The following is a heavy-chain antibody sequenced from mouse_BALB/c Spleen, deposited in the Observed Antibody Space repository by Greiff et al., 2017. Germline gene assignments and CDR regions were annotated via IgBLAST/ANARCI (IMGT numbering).Heavy chain of an antibody. CDR1: GFTFSDYY. V-gene: IGHV5-4*02. J-gene: IGHJ4*01. CDR3: ARDVY. Sequence: DVQLVESGGGLVKPGGSLKLSCAASGFTFSDYYMYWVRQTPEKRLEWVATISDGGSYTYYPDSVKGRFTISRDNAKNNLYLQMSSLKSEDTAMYYCARDVYWGQGTSVTVSS. CDR2: ISDGGSYT.